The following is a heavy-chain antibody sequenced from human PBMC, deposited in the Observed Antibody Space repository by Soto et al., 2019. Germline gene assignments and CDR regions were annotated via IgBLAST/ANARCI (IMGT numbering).Heavy chain of an antibody. CDR1: GGSISSGDYY. J-gene: IGHJ4*02. V-gene: IGHV4-30-4*01. CDR2: IYYSGST. D-gene: IGHD4-17*01. CDR3: ARSLNGDYANFDY. Sequence: QVQLQESGPGLVKPSQTLSLTCTVSGGSISSGDYYWSWIRQPPGKGLEWIGYIYYSGSTYYNPSLKSRVTRPVDSSKNQSSLKLSSVTAADTAVYYCARSLNGDYANFDYWGQGTLVTVSS.